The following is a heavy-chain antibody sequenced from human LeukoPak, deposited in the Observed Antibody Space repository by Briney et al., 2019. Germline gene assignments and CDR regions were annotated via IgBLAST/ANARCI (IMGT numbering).Heavy chain of an antibody. CDR3: AKDAAGPEY. J-gene: IGHJ4*02. CDR2: ISASGGDT. CDR1: GFTFSSYG. Sequence: GSLRLSCAASGFTFSSYGMHWVRQAPGKGLEWVSGISASGGDTWYPDSVKGRFTISRDNSKNTLFLQMNSLRVEDTAIYYCAKDAAGPEYWGQGTRVTVSS. V-gene: IGHV3-23*01. D-gene: IGHD6-13*01.